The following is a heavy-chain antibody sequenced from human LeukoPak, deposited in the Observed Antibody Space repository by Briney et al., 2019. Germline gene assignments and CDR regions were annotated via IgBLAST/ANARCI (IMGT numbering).Heavy chain of an antibody. CDR1: GFTFSSYA. CDR3: AKNSPPSLWFGELFVDY. D-gene: IGHD3-10*01. Sequence: GGSLRLSCAASGFTFSSYAMSWVRQAPGKGLEWVSAISGSGGSTYYADSVKGRFTISRDNSKNTLYLQMNSLRAEDTAAYYCAKNSPPSLWFGELFVDYWGQGTLVTVSS. V-gene: IGHV3-23*01. J-gene: IGHJ4*02. CDR2: ISGSGGST.